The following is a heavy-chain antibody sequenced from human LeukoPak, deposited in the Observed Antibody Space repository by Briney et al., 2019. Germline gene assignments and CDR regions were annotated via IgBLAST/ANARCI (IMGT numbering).Heavy chain of an antibody. Sequence: GGSLRLSCAASGFTVSSNYMSWVRQAPGKGLEWVSVIYSGGSTYYADSAKGRFTISRDNSKNTLYLQMNSLRADDTAVYYCATAATLAYCGGDCYGRFDYWGQGTLVTVSS. J-gene: IGHJ4*02. CDR1: GFTVSSNY. V-gene: IGHV3-53*01. CDR3: ATAATLAYCGGDCYGRFDY. CDR2: IYSGGST. D-gene: IGHD2-21*02.